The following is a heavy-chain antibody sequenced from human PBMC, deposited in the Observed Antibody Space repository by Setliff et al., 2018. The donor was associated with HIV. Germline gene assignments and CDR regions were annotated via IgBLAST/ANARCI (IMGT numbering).Heavy chain of an antibody. Sequence: GESLKISCAASGFSFSTSTMNWVRQAPGKGLEWVTSIRYDGSYKYYADSVRGRFTISRDNSKNTLYLQMNSLRAEDTAVYYCARKTAYYYGMDVWGQGTTVTVSS. V-gene: IGHV3-30*02. CDR2: IRYDGSYK. CDR1: GFSFSTST. J-gene: IGHJ6*02. CDR3: ARKTAYYYGMDV.